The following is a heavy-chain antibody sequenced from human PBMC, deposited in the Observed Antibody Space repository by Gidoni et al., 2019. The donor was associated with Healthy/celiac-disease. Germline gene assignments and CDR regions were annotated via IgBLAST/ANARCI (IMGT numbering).Heavy chain of an antibody. J-gene: IGHJ4*02. V-gene: IGHV4-34*01. D-gene: IGHD6-13*01. Sequence: QVQLQQWGAGLLKPSETLSLTCAVYGGSFSGYYWSWIRQPPGKGLEWIGEINHSGSTNYNPSLKSRVTISVDTSKNQFSLKLSSVTAADTAVYYCARTTSYSSSFGCWGQGTLVTVSS. CDR2: INHSGST. CDR1: GGSFSGYY. CDR3: ARTTSYSSSFGC.